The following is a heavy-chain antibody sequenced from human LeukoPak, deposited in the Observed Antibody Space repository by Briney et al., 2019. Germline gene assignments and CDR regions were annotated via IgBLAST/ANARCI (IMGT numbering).Heavy chain of an antibody. CDR3: AKEVEGYQLLSRKYYYYYMDV. CDR2: ISSSSSYI. Sequence: GGSLRLSCAASGFTFSSYSMNWVRQAPGKGLEWVSSISSSSSYIYYADSVKGRFTISRDNAKNTLYLRMNSLRADDTAVYYCAKEVEGYQLLSRKYYYYYMDVWGKGTTVTISS. V-gene: IGHV3-21*01. CDR1: GFTFSSYS. D-gene: IGHD2-2*01. J-gene: IGHJ6*03.